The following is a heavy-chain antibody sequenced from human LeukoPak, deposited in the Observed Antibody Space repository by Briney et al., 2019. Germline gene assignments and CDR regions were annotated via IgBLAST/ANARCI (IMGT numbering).Heavy chain of an antibody. CDR1: GFTFSSYA. Sequence: GGSLRLSCAASGFTFSSYAMHWVRQAPGKGLEYVSAISSNGGSTCYANSVKGRFTISRDNSKNTLYLQMGSLRAEDMAVYYCAREAYSSGWNWFDPWGQGTLVTVSS. V-gene: IGHV3-64*01. J-gene: IGHJ5*02. CDR2: ISSNGGST. D-gene: IGHD6-19*01. CDR3: AREAYSSGWNWFDP.